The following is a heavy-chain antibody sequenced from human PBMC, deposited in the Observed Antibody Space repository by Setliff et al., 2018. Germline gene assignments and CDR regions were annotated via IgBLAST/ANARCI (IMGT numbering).Heavy chain of an antibody. Sequence: SGPTLVNPTETLTLTCTVSGFSLSNARMGVSWIRQPSGKALEWLAHIFSNDEKSYSTSLKSRLTISKDTSKSQVVLTMTNMDPVDTATYYCARMDSSGLAGYFDFWGQGTLVTVSS. D-gene: IGHD3-22*01. CDR1: GFSLSNARMG. CDR3: ARMDSSGLAGYFDF. V-gene: IGHV2-26*01. CDR2: IFSNDEK. J-gene: IGHJ4*02.